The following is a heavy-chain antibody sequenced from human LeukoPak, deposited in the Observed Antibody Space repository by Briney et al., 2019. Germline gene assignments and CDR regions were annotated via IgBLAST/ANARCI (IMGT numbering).Heavy chain of an antibody. CDR2: IWYDGSNK. CDR1: GFTFSSFG. D-gene: IGHD3-22*01. CDR3: ARGNYESSGTFDY. V-gene: IGHV3-33*01. J-gene: IGHJ4*02. Sequence: GRSLRLSCAASGFTFSSFGMHWVRQAPGKGLEWVALIWYDGSNKYYADSVKGRFTISRDNSKNTLYLQMNSLRAEDTAVYYCARGNYESSGTFDYRGQGTLVTVSS.